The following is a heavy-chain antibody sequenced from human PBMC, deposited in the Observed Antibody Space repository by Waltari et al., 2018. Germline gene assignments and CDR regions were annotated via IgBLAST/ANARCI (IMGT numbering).Heavy chain of an antibody. CDR2: VDDSVNS. CDR3: ARQRPAALVAWFDS. Sequence: QLQLQESGPGLVKPSETLSLSCTVSGDSISRSDYNWGWIRQPQGKGFGLMGSVDDSVNSYSNPSLKIRVDISTDTSKNQLSLRLTSVTAAHSAVYHCARQRPAALVAWFDSWGQGTPVIVSS. D-gene: IGHD2-2*01. CDR1: GDSISRSDYN. V-gene: IGHV4-39*07. J-gene: IGHJ5*01.